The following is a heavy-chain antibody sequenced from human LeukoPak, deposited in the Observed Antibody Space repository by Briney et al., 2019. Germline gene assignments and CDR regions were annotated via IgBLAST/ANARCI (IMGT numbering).Heavy chain of an antibody. CDR3: ARDAVDTANAV. Sequence: GGSLRLSCAASGFTFTTYWMHWVRQAPGKGLVWVSHINSDGSITSYADSVKGRFTISRDDAKNTLYLQMNSLRAEDTAVYYCARDAVDTANAVWGQGTTVTVSS. CDR1: GFTFTTYW. J-gene: IGHJ6*02. D-gene: IGHD5-18*01. V-gene: IGHV3-74*01. CDR2: INSDGSIT.